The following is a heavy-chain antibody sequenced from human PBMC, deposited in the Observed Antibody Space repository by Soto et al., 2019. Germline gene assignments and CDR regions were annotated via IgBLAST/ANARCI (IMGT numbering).Heavy chain of an antibody. D-gene: IGHD6-6*01. V-gene: IGHV1-69*13. CDR3: AREYSSSAGRDY. CDR1: GGTFSSYA. J-gene: IGHJ4*02. CDR2: IVPIFGTA. Sequence: ASVKVSCKASGGTFSSYAISWVRQAPGQGLEWMGGIVPIFGTANYAQKFQGRVTITADESTSTAYMELSSLRSEDTAAYYCAREYSSSAGRDYWGQGTLVTVSS.